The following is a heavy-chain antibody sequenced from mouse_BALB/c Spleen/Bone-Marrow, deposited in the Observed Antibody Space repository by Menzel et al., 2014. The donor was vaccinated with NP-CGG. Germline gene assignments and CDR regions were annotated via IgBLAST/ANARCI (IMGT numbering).Heavy chain of an antibody. D-gene: IGHD2-14*01. J-gene: IGHJ3*01. CDR2: IDPANGNT. CDR3: ARYDYRYSWFAY. CDR1: GFNIKDTY. Sequence: EVMLVESGAELVKPGASVKLSCTASGFNIKDTYTHWVKRRPEQGLEWIGRIDPANGNTKYDPKFQGKATITTDTSSNTAYLQLRSLTSEDTAVYYCARYDYRYSWFAYWGQGTLVTVSA. V-gene: IGHV14-3*02.